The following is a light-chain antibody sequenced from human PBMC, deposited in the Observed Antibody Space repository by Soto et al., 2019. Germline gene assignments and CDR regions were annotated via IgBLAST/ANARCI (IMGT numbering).Light chain of an antibody. CDR3: ATWDDILNGQV. CDR1: RSNIGNNA. Sequence: QPVLTQPPSVSGAPRQRVTISCSGSRSNIGNNAVSWYQQLPGKAPKLLIYYDDLVPSGVSDRFSGSKSGTSASLAISGLQSEDEADYYCATWDDILNGQVFGGGTKLTVL. V-gene: IGLV1-36*01. CDR2: YDD. J-gene: IGLJ2*01.